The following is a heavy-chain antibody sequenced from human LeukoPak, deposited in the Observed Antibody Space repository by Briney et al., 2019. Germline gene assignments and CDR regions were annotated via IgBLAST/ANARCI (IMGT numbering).Heavy chain of an antibody. Sequence: PGGSLRLSCAASGLTFSSYWMSWVRQAPGKGLEWVSSISSSSSYVYYADSVKGRFTISRDNAKNSLYLQMNSLRAEDTAVYYCARSEYYYDSSGYPSLDYWGQGTLVTVSS. V-gene: IGHV3-21*01. CDR2: ISSSSSYV. J-gene: IGHJ4*02. CDR3: ARSEYYYDSSGYPSLDY. CDR1: GLTFSSYW. D-gene: IGHD3-22*01.